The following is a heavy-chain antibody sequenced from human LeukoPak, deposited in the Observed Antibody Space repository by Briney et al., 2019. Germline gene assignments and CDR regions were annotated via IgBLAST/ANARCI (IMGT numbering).Heavy chain of an antibody. CDR3: ARGGSLAVAPHLYYFDY. Sequence: ASVKVSCKASGYTFIAYYIHWVRQAPGQGLEWMGIINPSGGSTTYAQNFQGRVTMTRDTSTSAVYMELSSLGFEDTAVYYCARGGSLAVAPHLYYFDYWGQGTLVTVSS. J-gene: IGHJ4*02. V-gene: IGHV1-46*01. D-gene: IGHD6-19*01. CDR2: INPSGGST. CDR1: GYTFIAYY.